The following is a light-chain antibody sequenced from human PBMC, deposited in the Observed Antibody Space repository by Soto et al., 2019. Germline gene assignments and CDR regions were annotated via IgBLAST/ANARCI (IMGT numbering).Light chain of an antibody. CDR3: SSYTTGRSLPWV. V-gene: IGLV2-14*01. CDR2: EVS. CDR1: SSDVGGYNY. J-gene: IGLJ1*01. Sequence: QSALTQPASVSGSPGQSITISCTGTSSDVGGYNYVSWYQQHPGKAPKLMIYEVSNRPSGVSNRFSGSKSGNTASLTISGLQAEDEADYYCSSYTTGRSLPWVFGTGTKLTVL.